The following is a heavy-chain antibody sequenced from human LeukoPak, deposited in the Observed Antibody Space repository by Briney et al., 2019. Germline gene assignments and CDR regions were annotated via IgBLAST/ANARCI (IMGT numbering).Heavy chain of an antibody. Sequence: PSETLSLTCTVSGGSISSYYWSWIRQPPGKGLEWIGYIYYSGSTNYNPSLKSRVTISVDTSKNQFSLKLSSVTAADTAVYYCARVPGVAGISSVYYYYYGMDVWGQGTTVTVSS. CDR1: GGSISSYY. CDR2: IYYSGST. CDR3: ARVPGVAGISSVYYYYYGMDV. J-gene: IGHJ6*02. V-gene: IGHV4-59*01. D-gene: IGHD6-19*01.